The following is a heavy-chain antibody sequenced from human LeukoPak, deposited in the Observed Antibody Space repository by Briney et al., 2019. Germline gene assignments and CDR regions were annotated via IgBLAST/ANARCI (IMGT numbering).Heavy chain of an antibody. CDR3: ARVSPMVRGVIDY. V-gene: IGHV4-4*02. J-gene: IGHJ4*02. Sequence: SETLSLTCAVSGGSISSSNWWSWVRQPPGKGLEWIGEIYHSGSTNYNPSLKSRVTISVDKSKNQFSLKLSSMTAADTAVYYCARVSPMVRGVIDYWGQGTLVTVSS. CDR1: GGSISSSNW. D-gene: IGHD3-10*01. CDR2: IYHSGST.